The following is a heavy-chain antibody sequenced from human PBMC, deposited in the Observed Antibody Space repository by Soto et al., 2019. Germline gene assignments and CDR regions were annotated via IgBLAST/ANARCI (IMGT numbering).Heavy chain of an antibody. D-gene: IGHD1-1*01. CDR2: INPNSGGT. V-gene: IGHV1-2*02. CDR1: GYTFTGYY. J-gene: IGHJ6*04. Sequence: ASVKVSCKASGYTFTGYYMHWVRQAPGQGLEWMGWINPNSGGTNYAQKFQGRVTMTRDTSISTAYMELSRLRSDDTAVYYCARRPGTHSGYYYYYGMDVWGKGTTVTVSS. CDR3: ARRPGTHSGYYYYYGMDV.